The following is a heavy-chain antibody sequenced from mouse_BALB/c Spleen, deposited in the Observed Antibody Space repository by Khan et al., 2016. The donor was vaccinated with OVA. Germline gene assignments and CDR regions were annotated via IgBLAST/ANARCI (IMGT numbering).Heavy chain of an antibody. J-gene: IGHJ2*01. CDR3: AREEALYYFDY. CDR1: GYIFTSYW. D-gene: IGHD6-1*01. V-gene: IGHV1-76*01. Sequence: VELVESGAELVRPGASVKLSCKTSGYIFTSYWTHWVKQRSGQGLEWIARIYPGTDNTYYNEKFKDKATLTADKSSSTAYMQLSSLKSEDSAVYFCAREEALYYFDYWGQGTTLTVSS. CDR2: IYPGTDNT.